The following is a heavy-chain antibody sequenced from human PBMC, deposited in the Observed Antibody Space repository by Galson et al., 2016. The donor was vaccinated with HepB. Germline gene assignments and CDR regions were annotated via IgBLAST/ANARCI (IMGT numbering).Heavy chain of an antibody. J-gene: IGHJ4*02. D-gene: IGHD4-17*01. CDR1: GFSFTTYT. V-gene: IGHV3-23*01. Sequence: SLRLSCAASGFSFTTYTMNWVRQAPGKGLEWISAISGGGRNTYYADSVKGRFTISRDNSKKTLYLQMNSLRAEDTAVYYCASHDYGDHYFDSWGQGTLVTFSS. CDR2: ISGGGRNT. CDR3: ASHDYGDHYFDS.